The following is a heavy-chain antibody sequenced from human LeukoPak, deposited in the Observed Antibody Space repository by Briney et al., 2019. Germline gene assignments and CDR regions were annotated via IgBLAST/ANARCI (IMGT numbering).Heavy chain of an antibody. J-gene: IGHJ4*02. Sequence: PGGSLRLSCAASGFTFSSYGMHWVRQAPGKGLEWVAVIWYDGSNKYYADSVKGRFTISRDNSKNTLYLQMNSLRAEDTAVYYCARGSQRYCSGGSCYRVLDYWGQGTLVTVSS. CDR2: IWYDGSNK. D-gene: IGHD2-15*01. V-gene: IGHV3-33*01. CDR3: ARGSQRYCSGGSCYRVLDY. CDR1: GFTFSSYG.